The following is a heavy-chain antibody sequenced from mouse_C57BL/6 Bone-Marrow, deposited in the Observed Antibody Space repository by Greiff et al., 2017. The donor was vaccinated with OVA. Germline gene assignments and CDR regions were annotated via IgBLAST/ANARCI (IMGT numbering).Heavy chain of an antibody. CDR2: SRNKANDYTT. Sequence: EVMLVESGGGLVQSGRSLRLSCATSGFTFSDFYMEWVRQAPGKGLEWIAASRNKANDYTTEYSASVKGRFIVSRDTSQSILYLQMNALRAEDTAIYYCARDANYPYYYAMDYWGQGTSVTVSS. V-gene: IGHV7-1*01. CDR3: ARDANYPYYYAMDY. D-gene: IGHD1-3*01. CDR1: GFTFSDFY. J-gene: IGHJ4*01.